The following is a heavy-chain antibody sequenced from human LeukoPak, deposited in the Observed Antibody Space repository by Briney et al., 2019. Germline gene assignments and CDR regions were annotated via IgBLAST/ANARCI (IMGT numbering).Heavy chain of an antibody. CDR2: IYWDDDK. D-gene: IGHD1-14*01. CDR1: GFSLSTSGVG. Sequence: SGPTLVNPTQTLTLTCTFSGFSLSTSGVGVGWIRQPPGKALEWLALIYWDDDKRYSPSLESRLTITKDTSKNQVVLTMTNMDPVDTATYYCAHTPLSYGTRAPAFDIWGQGTMVTVSS. V-gene: IGHV2-5*02. J-gene: IGHJ3*02. CDR3: AHTPLSYGTRAPAFDI.